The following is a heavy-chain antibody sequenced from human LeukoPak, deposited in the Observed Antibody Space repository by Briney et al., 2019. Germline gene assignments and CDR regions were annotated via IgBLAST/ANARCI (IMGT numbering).Heavy chain of an antibody. CDR1: GFTFSSYS. J-gene: IGHJ4*02. V-gene: IGHV3-21*01. CDR2: ISSSSSYI. CDR3: ARDGPYYYDSSGFDY. Sequence: GGSLRLSCAASGFTFSSYSMNSVRQAPGKGLEWVSSISSSSSYIYYADSVKGRFTISRDNAKNSLYLQMNSLRAEETDVYYCARDGPYYYDSSGFDYWGQGTLVTVSS. D-gene: IGHD3-22*01.